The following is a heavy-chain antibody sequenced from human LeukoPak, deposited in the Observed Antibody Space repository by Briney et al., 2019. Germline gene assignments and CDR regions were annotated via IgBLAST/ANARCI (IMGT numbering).Heavy chain of an antibody. CDR3: ARGKFCSGGSCYQNLNWFDP. Sequence: ASVKVSCKASGYTFTGYYMHWVRQAPGQGLEWMGRINPNSGGANYAQKFQGRVTMTRDTSISTAYMELSGLRSDDTAVYYCARGKFCSGGSCYQNLNWFDPWGQGTLVTVSS. J-gene: IGHJ5*02. D-gene: IGHD2-15*01. CDR2: INPNSGGA. CDR1: GYTFTGYY. V-gene: IGHV1-2*06.